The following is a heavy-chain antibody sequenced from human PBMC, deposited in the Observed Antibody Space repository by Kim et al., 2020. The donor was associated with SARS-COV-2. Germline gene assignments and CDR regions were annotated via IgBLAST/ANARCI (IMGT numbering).Heavy chain of an antibody. J-gene: IGHJ5*02. V-gene: IGHV4-59*13. CDR2: IYYSGST. CDR1: GGSISSYY. CDR3: TRGVYVWGSYRPDNWFDP. D-gene: IGHD3-16*02. Sequence: SETLSLTCTVSGGSISSYYWSWIRQPPGKGLEWIGYIYYSGSTNYNPSLKSRVTISVDTSKNQFSLKLSSVTAADTAVYYCTRGVYVWGSYRPDNWFDPWGQGTLVTVSS.